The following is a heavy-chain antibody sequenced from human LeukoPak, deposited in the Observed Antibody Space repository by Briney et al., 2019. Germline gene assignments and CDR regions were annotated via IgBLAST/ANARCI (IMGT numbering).Heavy chain of an antibody. CDR1: GFTFSGSA. J-gene: IGHJ4*02. V-gene: IGHV3-73*01. CDR3: TRLVGDSSGYYGDY. D-gene: IGHD3-22*01. Sequence: GGSLRLSCAASGFTFSGSAMHWIRQASGKGLEWVGRIRSKTNSYATAYAASVKGRFTISRDDSKNTAYLQMNSLKTEDTAVYYCTRLVGDSSGYYGDYWGQGTLVTVSS. CDR2: IRSKTNSYAT.